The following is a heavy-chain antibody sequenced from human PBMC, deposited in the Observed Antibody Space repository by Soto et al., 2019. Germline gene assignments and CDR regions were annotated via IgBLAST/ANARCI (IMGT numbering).Heavy chain of an antibody. CDR3: ATVGYNFWSRYHYYGMDV. Sequence: QVRLVQSGAEVKKPGSSVKVSCEASGGTFSSYAVTWVRQAPGQGLEWMGGIIPIVTTPNYAQKFQGRLTISADKSSSTSYMELSSLTSQDRGVYYCATVGYNFWSRYHYYGMDVWGQGTMVIVSS. V-gene: IGHV1-69*06. D-gene: IGHD3-3*01. J-gene: IGHJ6*02. CDR1: GGTFSSYA. CDR2: IIPIVTTP.